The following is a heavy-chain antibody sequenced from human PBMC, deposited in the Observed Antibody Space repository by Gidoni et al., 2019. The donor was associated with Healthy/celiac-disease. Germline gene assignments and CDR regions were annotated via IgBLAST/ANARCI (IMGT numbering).Heavy chain of an antibody. D-gene: IGHD3-22*01. CDR2: ISGSGGST. CDR3: AKDRYYDSSGYYPAFDY. J-gene: IGHJ4*02. CDR1: GFTFSSDA. V-gene: IGHV3-23*04. Sequence: EVQLVESGGSLVQPGGSRRLSCAASGFTFSSDAMSWVRQAPGKGLEWVSAISGSGGSTYYADSVKDRFTISRDNSKNTLYLQMNSLRAEDTAVYYCAKDRYYDSSGYYPAFDYWGQGTLVTVSS.